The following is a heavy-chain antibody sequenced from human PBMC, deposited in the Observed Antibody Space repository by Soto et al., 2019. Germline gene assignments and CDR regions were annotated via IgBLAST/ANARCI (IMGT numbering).Heavy chain of an antibody. CDR1: GYTFTSYD. CDR3: ANGSWRGYCSDTSCYPINY. J-gene: IGHJ4*02. Sequence: ASVKVSCKASGYTFTSYDINWVRQATGQGLEWMGWMNPDSGNTGYAQKFQGRVTMTSNTSINTAYMELSSLISEDTAVYYCANGSWRGYCSDTSCYPINYWGQGTLVTVSS. D-gene: IGHD2-2*01. CDR2: MNPDSGNT. V-gene: IGHV1-8*01.